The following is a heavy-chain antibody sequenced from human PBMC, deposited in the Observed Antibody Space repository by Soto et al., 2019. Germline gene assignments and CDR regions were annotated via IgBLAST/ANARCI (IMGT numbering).Heavy chain of an antibody. Sequence: GGSLRLSCAASGFTFSSYAVTWVRQAPGKGLEWVSVISASGGSTYYADSVKGRFTISRDNSKNTLYLQMNSLRAEDTAVYYCAKIERGYSYGIVDYWGQGTLVTVSS. CDR1: GFTFSSYA. D-gene: IGHD5-18*01. V-gene: IGHV3-23*01. CDR2: ISASGGST. J-gene: IGHJ4*02. CDR3: AKIERGYSYGIVDY.